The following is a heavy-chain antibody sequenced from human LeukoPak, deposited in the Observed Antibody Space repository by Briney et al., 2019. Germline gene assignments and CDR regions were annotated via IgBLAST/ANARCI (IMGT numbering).Heavy chain of an antibody. Sequence: ASVKVSCKASGYTFTSHDINWVRQATGQGLEWMGWMSPNSGDTGYAQKFQGRVTMTSDSSISTAYMELSRLRSDDTAVYYCARRGRSYDAFDIWGQGTMVTVSS. J-gene: IGHJ3*02. CDR2: MSPNSGDT. V-gene: IGHV1-8*01. D-gene: IGHD1-26*01. CDR1: GYTFTSHD. CDR3: ARRGRSYDAFDI.